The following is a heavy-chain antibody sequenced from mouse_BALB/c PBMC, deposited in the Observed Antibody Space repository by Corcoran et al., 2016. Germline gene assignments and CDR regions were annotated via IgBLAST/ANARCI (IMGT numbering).Heavy chain of an antibody. J-gene: IGHJ4*01. D-gene: IGHD2-4*01. Sequence: VKTGASGKISDKASGYSFTGYYKHWVKQSHGKSLEWIGYISCYNGAIIYNQKFKGKATFTVDTSSSTTYMQFNSLTSEDSAVYYCARGGDYDVYYAMDYWGQGTSVTVSS. V-gene: IGHV1S34*01. CDR2: ISCYNGAI. CDR3: ARGGDYDVYYAMDY. CDR1: GYSFTGYY.